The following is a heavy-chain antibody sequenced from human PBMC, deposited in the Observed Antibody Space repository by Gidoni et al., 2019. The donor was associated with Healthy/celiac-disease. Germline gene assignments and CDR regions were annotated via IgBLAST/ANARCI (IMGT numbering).Heavy chain of an antibody. CDR2: IYYSGST. V-gene: IGHV4-31*03. D-gene: IGHD4-17*01. CDR3: ARGSHTVTNYYFDH. Sequence: QVQLQESGPGLVKPSQTLSLTCTVSGGSISSGGYYWSWIRQHPGKGLEWIGYIYYSGSTYYNPSLKSRVTISVDTSKNQFSLKLSSVTAADTAVYYCARGSHTVTNYYFDHWGQGTLVTVSS. CDR1: GGSISSGGYY. J-gene: IGHJ4*02.